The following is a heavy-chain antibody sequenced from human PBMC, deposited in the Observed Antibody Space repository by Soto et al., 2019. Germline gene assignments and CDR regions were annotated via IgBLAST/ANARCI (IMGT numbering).Heavy chain of an antibody. V-gene: IGHV3-23*01. CDR3: AKDASPRAVAVSSGAFDI. J-gene: IGHJ3*02. Sequence: GGSLRLPCAASGFTFSSYAMSWVRQAPGKGLEWVSAISGSGGSTYYADSVKGRFTISRDNSKNTLYLQMNSLRAEDTAVYYCAKDASPRAVAVSSGAFDIWGQGTMVTVSS. D-gene: IGHD6-19*01. CDR2: ISGSGGST. CDR1: GFTFSSYA.